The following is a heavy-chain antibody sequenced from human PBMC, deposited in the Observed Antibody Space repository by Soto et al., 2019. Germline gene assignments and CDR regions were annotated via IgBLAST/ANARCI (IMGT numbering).Heavy chain of an antibody. J-gene: IGHJ4*02. D-gene: IGHD6-19*01. V-gene: IGHV3-30*18. CDR2: ISDDGSQK. Sequence: GGSLRLSCAASGFTFRTYGMHWVRQAPGKGLEWVAFISDDGSQKYYGDSVKGRFTISRDNSKNTLSLRMISLRTQDTSVYYCAKEAPGGWHFFDTWGQGTLVTVS. CDR1: GFTFRTYG. CDR3: AKEAPGGWHFFDT.